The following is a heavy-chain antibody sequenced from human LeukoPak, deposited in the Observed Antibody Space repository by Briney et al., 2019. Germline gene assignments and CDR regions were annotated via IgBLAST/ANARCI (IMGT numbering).Heavy chain of an antibody. CDR2: IYYTGIT. D-gene: IGHD6-19*01. V-gene: IGHV4-31*03. Sequence: SETLSLTCTVSGGSISSGSHYYQWIRQHPGKGLEWIGYIYYTGITSYNPSLKSRVTMSVDTSKNQFSLKLSSVTAADTAVYYCARGTIAMAGILDCWGQGTLVTVSS. J-gene: IGHJ4*02. CDR1: GGSISSGSHY. CDR3: ARGTIAMAGILDC.